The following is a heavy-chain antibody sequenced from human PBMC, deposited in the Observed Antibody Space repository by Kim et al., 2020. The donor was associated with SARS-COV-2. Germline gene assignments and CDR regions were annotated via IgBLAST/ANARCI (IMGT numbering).Heavy chain of an antibody. CDR3: ARDRPLSGLVRTTPFDY. D-gene: IGHD2-15*01. CDR1: GYTFTSYG. J-gene: IGHJ4*02. V-gene: IGHV1-18*04. Sequence: ASVKVSCKASGYTFTSYGISWVRQAPGQGLEWMGWISAYNGNTNYAQKLQGRVTMTTDTSTSTAYMELRSLRSDDTAVYYCARDRPLSGLVRTTPFDYWGQGTLVTVSS. CDR2: ISAYNGNT.